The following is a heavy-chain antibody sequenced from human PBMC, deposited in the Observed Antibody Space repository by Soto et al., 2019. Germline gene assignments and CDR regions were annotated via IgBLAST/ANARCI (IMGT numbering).Heavy chain of an antibody. V-gene: IGHV1-46*03. D-gene: IGHD2-15*01. CDR3: ATVYCSGGSCYSIDY. J-gene: IGHJ4*02. CDR1: GYTFTSYY. Sequence: QVQLVQSGAEVKKPGASVKVSCKASGYTFTSYYMHWVRQAPGQGLEWMGIINPSNSTSYAQKFQARVTMTRDTSTSTVYMELSSLRSEDTAVYYCATVYCSGGSCYSIDYWGQGTLVTVSS. CDR2: INPSNST.